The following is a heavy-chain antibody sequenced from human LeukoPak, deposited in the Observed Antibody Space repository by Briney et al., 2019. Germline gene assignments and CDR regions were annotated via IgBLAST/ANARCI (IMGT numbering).Heavy chain of an antibody. V-gene: IGHV3-23*01. D-gene: IGHD3-10*01. CDR2: ISGSGGST. Sequence: GGSLRLSCAASGFTFISYAMSWVRQAPGKGLEWVSGISGSGGSTYYADSVKGRFTISRDKSKNTLHLQMNSLRVEDTAVYYCAKDQAFSGSYFDYWGQGTLVTVSS. CDR3: AKDQAFSGSYFDY. J-gene: IGHJ4*02. CDR1: GFTFISYA.